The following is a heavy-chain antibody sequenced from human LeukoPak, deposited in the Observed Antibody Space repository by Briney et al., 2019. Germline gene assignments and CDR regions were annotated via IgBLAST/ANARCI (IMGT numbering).Heavy chain of an antibody. CDR3: ARDHPLYYYDSRAFDI. CDR1: GGSISSYY. J-gene: IGHJ3*02. Sequence: SETLSLTCTVSGGSISSYYWSWIRQPPGKGLEWIGYIYYSGSTNYNPSLKSRVTISVDTSKNQCSLKLSSVTAADTAVYYCARDHPLYYYDSRAFDIWGQGTMVTVS. V-gene: IGHV4-59*01. D-gene: IGHD3-22*01. CDR2: IYYSGST.